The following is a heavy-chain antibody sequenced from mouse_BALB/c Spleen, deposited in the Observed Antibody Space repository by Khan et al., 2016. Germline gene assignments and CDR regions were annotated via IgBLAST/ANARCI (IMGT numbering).Heavy chain of an antibody. CDR1: GYTFTSYW. V-gene: IGHV1-87*01. CDR2: IYPGDGDT. CDR3: ASREGYGPFFD. D-gene: IGHD2-2*01. Sequence: QVQLQQSGAELARPGASVKLSCKASGYTFTSYWMQWVKQRPGQGLEWIGAIYPGDGDTRYTQKFKGKATLTADKSSSTASMQLSSLASEDSAVYSWASREGYGPFFDWGQGTTLTVSS. J-gene: IGHJ2*01.